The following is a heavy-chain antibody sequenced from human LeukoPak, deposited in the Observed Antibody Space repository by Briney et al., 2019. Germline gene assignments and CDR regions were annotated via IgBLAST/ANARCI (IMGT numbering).Heavy chain of an antibody. Sequence: SETLSLTCAVYGGSFSGYYWSWIRQPPGKGLEWIGSIYYSGSTYYNPSLKSRVTISVDTSKNQFSLKLSSVTAADTAAYYCARLPRGIAGNWFDPWGQGTLVTVSS. V-gene: IGHV4-34*01. J-gene: IGHJ5*02. CDR2: IYYSGST. CDR3: ARLPRGIAGNWFDP. D-gene: IGHD6-13*01. CDR1: GGSFSGYY.